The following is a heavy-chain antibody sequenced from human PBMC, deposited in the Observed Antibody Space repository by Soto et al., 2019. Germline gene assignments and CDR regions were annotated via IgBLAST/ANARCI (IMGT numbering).Heavy chain of an antibody. J-gene: IGHJ6*02. CDR2: ISGSGGST. Sequence: EVQLLESGGGLVQPGGSLRLSCAASGFTFSSYAMSWVRQAPGKGLEWVSAISGSGGSTYYADSVKGRFTIARDNSKSTLYLQMNRLRAEDTAVYYCAKGRIVVCGDYYGMDVWGQGTTVTVSS. V-gene: IGHV3-23*01. CDR3: AKGRIVVCGDYYGMDV. CDR1: GFTFSSYA. D-gene: IGHD2-15*01.